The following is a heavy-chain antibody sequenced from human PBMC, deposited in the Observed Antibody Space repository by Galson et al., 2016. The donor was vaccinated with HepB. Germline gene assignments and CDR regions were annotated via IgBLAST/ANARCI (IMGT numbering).Heavy chain of an antibody. CDR3: TKGGRVTATQEYYFDY. D-gene: IGHD2-21*02. J-gene: IGHJ4*02. V-gene: IGHV3-23*01. CDR2: ISGTGSAT. CDR1: GFAFSVYG. Sequence: SLRLSCAASGFAFSVYGMTWVRQAPRKGLEWVSGISGTGSATYYADAVTGRFTISRDNSKNTLYLQMNSLRAEDTGLYYCTKGGRVTATQEYYFDYWGQGTLVTVSS.